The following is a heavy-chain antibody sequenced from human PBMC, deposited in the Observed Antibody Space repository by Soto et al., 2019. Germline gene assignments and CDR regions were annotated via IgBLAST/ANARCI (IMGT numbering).Heavy chain of an antibody. J-gene: IGHJ4*02. D-gene: IGHD3-10*01. Sequence: SDPLSLKSTVSGGSIRNYYWSWIRQPSGKGLEWIGRIYSSGSTNYSPYLKSRVTMSVDTSNNQFSLKLSSVTAADTAVYYCARGDRSGSNYTIDYWGQGNLVTVSS. V-gene: IGHV4-4*07. CDR1: GGSIRNYY. CDR3: ARGDRSGSNYTIDY. CDR2: IYSSGST.